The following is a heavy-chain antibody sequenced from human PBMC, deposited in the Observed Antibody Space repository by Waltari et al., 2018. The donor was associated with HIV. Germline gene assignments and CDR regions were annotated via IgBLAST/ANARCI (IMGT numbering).Heavy chain of an antibody. Sequence: EVQLMESGGGLVQSGGSLRLSCAASGFTFTNYWMSWVRRTPGKGVGGVAYIKDDGSEKDYMGSVKGRFTISRDNAKNSMFLQMTSLRAEDTAVYYCARIGTFPHNYAIDFWGQGTTVTVSS. D-gene: IGHD1-26*01. V-gene: IGHV3-7*01. CDR1: GFTFTNYW. CDR2: IKDDGSEK. CDR3: ARIGTFPHNYAIDF. J-gene: IGHJ6*02.